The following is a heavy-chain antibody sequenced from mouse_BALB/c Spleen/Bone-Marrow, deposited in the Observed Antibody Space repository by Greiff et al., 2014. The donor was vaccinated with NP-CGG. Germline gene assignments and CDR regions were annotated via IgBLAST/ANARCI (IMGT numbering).Heavy chain of an antibody. J-gene: IGHJ2*01. V-gene: IGHV5-17*02. CDR2: ISSGSSTI. CDR1: GFTFSSFG. D-gene: IGHD1-1*01. Sequence: EVKLVESGGGLVQPGGSRKLSCAASGFTFSSFGMHWVRQAPEKGLEWVAYISSGSSTIYYADTVMSRFTISRDNPKNTLFLQMTSLRSEDTAMYYCARSGSSSGYFDYWGQGTTLTVSS. CDR3: ARSGSSSGYFDY.